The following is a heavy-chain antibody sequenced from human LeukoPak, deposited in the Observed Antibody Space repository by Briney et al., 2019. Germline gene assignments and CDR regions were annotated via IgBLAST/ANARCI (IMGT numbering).Heavy chain of an antibody. Sequence: GGSLRLSCAASDFTFSTFTMHWVRQAPGKGLEWVSSVSSSSRTVNYADSVQGRSTVSRDNANNSMYLQINDLRREDTAVYYCARGSPRGGLDSWGQGTLVTVSS. CDR2: VSSSSRTV. CDR3: ARGSPRGGLDS. D-gene: IGHD1-14*01. V-gene: IGHV3-48*01. J-gene: IGHJ4*02. CDR1: DFTFSTFT.